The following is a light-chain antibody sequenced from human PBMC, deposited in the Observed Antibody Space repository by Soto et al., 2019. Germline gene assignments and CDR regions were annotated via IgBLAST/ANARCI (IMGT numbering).Light chain of an antibody. J-gene: IGKJ4*01. CDR1: QGISSY. V-gene: IGKV1-9*01. CDR3: QQVNVYPST. CDR2: DAS. Sequence: QETQSPSTLSASVGDSFTLTCRASQGISSYLGWYQQKPGKAPNLLIYDASTLHSGVPSRFSGGGSGTDFTLTISSLQPEDFATYYCQQVNVYPSTFGGGAKVDI.